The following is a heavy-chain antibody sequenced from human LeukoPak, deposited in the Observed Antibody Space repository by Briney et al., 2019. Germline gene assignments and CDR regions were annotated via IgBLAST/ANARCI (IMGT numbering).Heavy chain of an antibody. CDR2: IYTSGST. Sequence: SETLSLTCTVSGGSISSYYWSWIRQPAGKALEWIGRIYTSGSTNYNPSLKSRVTMSVDTSKNQFSLKLSSVTAADTAVYYCARGSYETDAFDIWGQGTMVTVSS. D-gene: IGHD5-18*01. J-gene: IGHJ3*02. CDR3: ARGSYETDAFDI. V-gene: IGHV4-4*07. CDR1: GGSISSYY.